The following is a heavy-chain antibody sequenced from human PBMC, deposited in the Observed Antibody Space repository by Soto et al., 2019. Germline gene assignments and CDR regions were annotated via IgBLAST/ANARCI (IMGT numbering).Heavy chain of an antibody. V-gene: IGHV1-2*02. D-gene: IGHD2-21*02. CDR2: VNPRSRGT. CDR3: ARQLAYCGGDCYTEPIDY. J-gene: IGHJ4*02. Sequence: QVQLVQSGAEVKKPGASVKVSCKASGYTFTGYYLHWVRQAPGQGLEWMGWVNPRSRGTKYAQKFQGRVTMTSDTSISTAYMALTSLTSDDTAVYYCARQLAYCGGDCYTEPIDYWGQGTLVTVSS. CDR1: GYTFTGYY.